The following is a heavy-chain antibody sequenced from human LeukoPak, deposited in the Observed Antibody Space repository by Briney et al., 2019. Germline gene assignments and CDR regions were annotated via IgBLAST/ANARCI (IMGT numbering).Heavy chain of an antibody. J-gene: IGHJ4*02. V-gene: IGHV1-3*01. CDR3: ARGGLVEYGDYCFDY. CDR2: INAGNGNT. CDR1: GYTFTSYA. Sequence: ASVKVSCKASGYTFTSYARHWVRQAPGQGLEWMGWINAGNGNTKYSQKFQGRVTITRDTSASTAYMELSSLRSEDTAVYYCARGGLVEYGDYCFDYWGQGTLVTVSS. D-gene: IGHD4-17*01.